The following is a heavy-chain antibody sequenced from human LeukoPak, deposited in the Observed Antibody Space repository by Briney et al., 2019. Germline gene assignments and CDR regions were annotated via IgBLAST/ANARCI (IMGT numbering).Heavy chain of an antibody. J-gene: IGHJ5*02. CDR1: SGSISSYY. CDR2: IYTSGST. Sequence: SETLSLTCTVSSGSISSYYWSWIRQPAGKGLEWIGRIYTSGSTNYNPSLKSRVTMSVDTSKNQFSLKLSSVTAADTAVYYCARTPLDYDFEGWFDPWGQGTLVTVSS. D-gene: IGHD3-3*01. V-gene: IGHV4-4*07. CDR3: ARTPLDYDFEGWFDP.